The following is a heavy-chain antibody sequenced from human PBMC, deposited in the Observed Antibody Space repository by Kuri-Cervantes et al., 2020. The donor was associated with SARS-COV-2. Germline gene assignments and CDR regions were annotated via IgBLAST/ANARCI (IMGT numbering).Heavy chain of an antibody. J-gene: IGHJ4*02. Sequence: TLSLTCTVSGGSISSSSYYWGWIRQPPGKALEWLALIYWNDDKRYSPSLKSRLTITKDTSKNQVVLTMTNMDPVDTATYYCAHSPTYYFDSSGYYYFDYWGQGTLVTVSS. CDR2: IYWNDDK. V-gene: IGHV2-5*01. CDR1: GGSISSSSYY. CDR3: AHSPTYYFDSSGYYYFDY. D-gene: IGHD3-22*01.